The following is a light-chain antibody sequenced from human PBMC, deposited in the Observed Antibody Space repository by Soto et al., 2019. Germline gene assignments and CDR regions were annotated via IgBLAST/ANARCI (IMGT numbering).Light chain of an antibody. CDR3: QQYGSTPLT. V-gene: IGKV3-20*01. CDR2: GAS. J-gene: IGKJ4*01. Sequence: ESVLTQSPGTLSLSPGEGATLSCRASQSVISYLAWYQQKPGQAPRLLIYGASSRATGIPDRFSGSGSGTDFTLTISRLEPEDVAVYYCQQYGSTPLTFGGGTKVEIK. CDR1: QSVISY.